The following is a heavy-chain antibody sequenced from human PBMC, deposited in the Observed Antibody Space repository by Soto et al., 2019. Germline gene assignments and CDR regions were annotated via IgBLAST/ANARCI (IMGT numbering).Heavy chain of an antibody. CDR2: IFYSGST. CDR1: GGSISSGGYY. Sequence: QVQLQESGPGLVKPSQTLSLTCTVSGGSISSGGYYWSWIRQHPGKGLEWIGYIFYSGSTNYNPSLKIRVTITVDTSKNQFSLKLSSVTAADTAVYYCASDNLGPYYYGMDVWGQGSTVTVSS. V-gene: IGHV4-61*08. D-gene: IGHD3-3*01. J-gene: IGHJ6*02. CDR3: ASDNLGPYYYGMDV.